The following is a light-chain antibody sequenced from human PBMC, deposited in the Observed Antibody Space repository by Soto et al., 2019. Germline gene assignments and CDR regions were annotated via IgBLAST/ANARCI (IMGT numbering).Light chain of an antibody. CDR1: SSNIGNHA. Sequence: QSVLTQPPSVSEAPRQRVSISCSGSSSNIGNHAVNWYQQLPGKAPKLLIYYDDLLPSGVSDRFSGSKSGASASLAISGLQSEDEADYYCAAWDDILNGYVFGTGTKLTVL. CDR3: AAWDDILNGYV. V-gene: IGLV1-36*01. J-gene: IGLJ1*01. CDR2: YDD.